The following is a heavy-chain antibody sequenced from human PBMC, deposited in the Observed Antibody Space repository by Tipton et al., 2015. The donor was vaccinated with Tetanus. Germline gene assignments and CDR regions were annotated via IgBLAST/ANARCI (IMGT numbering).Heavy chain of an antibody. CDR1: GFTFSSYA. J-gene: IGHJ2*01. V-gene: IGHV3-30-3*01. CDR2: ISYDGSNK. D-gene: IGHD5-18*01. CDR3: ARDGYSYDYWYFDL. Sequence: SLRLSCAASGFTFSSYAMHWVRQAPGKGLEWVAVISYDGSNKYYADSVKGRFTISRDNSKNTLYLQMNSLRAEDTAVYYCARDGYSYDYWYFDLWGRGALVTVAS.